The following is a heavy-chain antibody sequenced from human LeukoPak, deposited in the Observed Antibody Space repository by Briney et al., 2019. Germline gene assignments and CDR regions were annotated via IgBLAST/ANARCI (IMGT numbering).Heavy chain of an antibody. V-gene: IGHV1-46*01. CDR1: GYTFTSYY. D-gene: IGHD6-13*01. Sequence: ASVKVSCTASGYTFTSYYMHWVRQAPGQGLEWMGIINPSGGSTSYAQKFQGRVTMTRDTSTSTVYMELSSLRSEDTAVYYCARGGAAAGSILYYYGMDVWGQGTTVTVSS. CDR2: INPSGGST. CDR3: ARGGAAAGSILYYYGMDV. J-gene: IGHJ6*02.